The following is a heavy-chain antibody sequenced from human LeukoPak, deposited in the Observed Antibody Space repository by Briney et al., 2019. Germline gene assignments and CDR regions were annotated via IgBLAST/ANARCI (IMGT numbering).Heavy chain of an antibody. V-gene: IGHV3-53*01. CDR3: ARYYYDSSGYPYYFDY. CDR1: GLTFSSYE. CDR2: IYSGGST. J-gene: IGHJ4*02. Sequence: PGGSLRLSCAASGLTFSSYEMNWVRQAPGKGLEWVPVIYSGGSTYYADSVKGRFTISRDNSKNTVYLQMNSLRAEDTAVYYCARYYYDSSGYPYYFDYWGQGTLVTVSS. D-gene: IGHD3-22*01.